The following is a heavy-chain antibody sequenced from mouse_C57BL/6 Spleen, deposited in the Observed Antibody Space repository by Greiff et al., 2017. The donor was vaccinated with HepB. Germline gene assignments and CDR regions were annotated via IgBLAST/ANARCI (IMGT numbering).Heavy chain of an antibody. D-gene: IGHD2-3*01. CDR1: GYAFTNYL. CDR2: INPGSGGT. J-gene: IGHJ1*03. Sequence: VKLMESGAELVRPGTSVKVSCKASGYAFTNYLIEWVKQRPGQGLEWIGVINPGSGGTNYNEKFKGKVTLTADKSSSTAYMQLSSLTSEDSAVYFCARSDGLDWYFDVWGTGTTVTVSS. CDR3: ARSDGLDWYFDV. V-gene: IGHV1-54*01.